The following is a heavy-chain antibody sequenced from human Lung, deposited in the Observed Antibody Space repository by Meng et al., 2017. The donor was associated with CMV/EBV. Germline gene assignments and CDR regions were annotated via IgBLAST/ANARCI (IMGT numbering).Heavy chain of an antibody. CDR1: GYTFTGYY. CDR2: ITPNSGGT. J-gene: IGHJ4*02. V-gene: IGHV1-2*02. Sequence: ASVKVSCKASGYTFTGYYIHWVRQAPGQGLEWMGWITPNSGGTNYAQKFQGRVTMTRDTSISTAYMELSRLRSDDTAVYYCAKQMGVMTTVTKSFRAGFLDYWXQGTLVXVSS. CDR3: AKQMGVMTTVTKSFRAGFLDY. D-gene: IGHD4-17*01.